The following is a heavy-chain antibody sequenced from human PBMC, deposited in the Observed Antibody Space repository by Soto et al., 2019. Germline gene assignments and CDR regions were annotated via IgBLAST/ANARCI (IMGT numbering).Heavy chain of an antibody. D-gene: IGHD2-15*01. Sequence: PGESLKISCKDFGYSFSNYWIGWVRQMPGKGLEWMGIIYPGDSDTRYSPSFQGQVTISVDKSISTAYLQWSSLKASDTAMYYCARHLRATPFDYWGQGTLVTVSS. J-gene: IGHJ4*02. V-gene: IGHV5-51*01. CDR2: IYPGDSDT. CDR1: GYSFSNYW. CDR3: ARHLRATPFDY.